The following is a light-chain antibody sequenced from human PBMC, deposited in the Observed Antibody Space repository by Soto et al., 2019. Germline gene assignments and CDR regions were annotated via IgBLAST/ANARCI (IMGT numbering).Light chain of an antibody. CDR2: KAS. CDR3: QHYNSYSEA. CDR1: QSISSW. J-gene: IGKJ1*01. Sequence: DIQMTQSPSALSASLGDRATITCRASQSISSWLAWYQQKPGKAPKLLIYKASTLKSGVPSRFSGSGSGTEFTLTISSLQPDDFATYYCQHYNSYSEAFGQGTKV. V-gene: IGKV1-5*03.